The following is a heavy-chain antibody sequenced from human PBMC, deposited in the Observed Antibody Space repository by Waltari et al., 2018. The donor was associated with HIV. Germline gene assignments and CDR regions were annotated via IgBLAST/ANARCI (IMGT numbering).Heavy chain of an antibody. D-gene: IGHD3-3*01. CDR3: ARDIIDFWSGYYRGDY. CDR1: GGSISSSSYY. Sequence: QLQLQESGPGLVKPSETLSLTCTVSGGSISSSSYYWGWIRQPPGKGLEWIGSIYYSGSTYYNPSLKSRVTISVDTSKNQFSLKLSSVTAADTAVYYCARDIIDFWSGYYRGDYWGQGTLVTVSS. J-gene: IGHJ4*02. V-gene: IGHV4-39*07. CDR2: IYYSGST.